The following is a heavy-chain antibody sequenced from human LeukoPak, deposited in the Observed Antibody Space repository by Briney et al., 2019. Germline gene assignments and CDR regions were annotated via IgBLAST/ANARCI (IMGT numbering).Heavy chain of an antibody. Sequence: AETLSLTCTVSGGSISSYYWSWIRQPPGKGLEWIGYIYYSGSTNYNPSLKSRVTISVDTSKNQFSLKLSSVTAADTAVYYCASRKRPYDSSGYYYRDAFDIWGQGTMVTVSS. CDR2: IYYSGST. CDR3: ASRKRPYDSSGYYYRDAFDI. CDR1: GGSISSYY. V-gene: IGHV4-59*01. D-gene: IGHD3-22*01. J-gene: IGHJ3*02.